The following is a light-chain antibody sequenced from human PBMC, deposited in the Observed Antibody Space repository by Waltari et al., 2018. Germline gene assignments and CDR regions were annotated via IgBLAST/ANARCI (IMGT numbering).Light chain of an antibody. CDR1: NSDIANYDY. CDR2: VVT. J-gene: IGLJ2*01. CDR3: SSYTSRSTS. V-gene: IGLV2-14*03. Sequence: QSVLTQPAVVTGSPGQSITISCIGSNSDIANYDYVSWYQQHPGTAPKLLIHVVTHRPSGISDRFSGSKSGNTASLTIAGLQPEDEADYICSSYTSRSTSFGGGTKLIVL.